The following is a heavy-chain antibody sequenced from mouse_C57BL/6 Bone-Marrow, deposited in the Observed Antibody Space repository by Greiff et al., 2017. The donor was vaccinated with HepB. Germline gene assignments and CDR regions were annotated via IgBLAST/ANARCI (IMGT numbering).Heavy chain of an antibody. CDR3: ARRGGSTFFDY. D-gene: IGHD1-1*01. Sequence: QVQLQQSGAELVRPGSSVKLSCKASGYTFTSYWMDWVKQRPGQGLEWIGNIYPSDSETHYNQKFKDKATLTVDKSSSTAYMQLSSLTSEDSAVYYCARRGGSTFFDYWGQGTTLTVSS. CDR1: GYTFTSYW. CDR2: IYPSDSET. V-gene: IGHV1-61*01. J-gene: IGHJ2*01.